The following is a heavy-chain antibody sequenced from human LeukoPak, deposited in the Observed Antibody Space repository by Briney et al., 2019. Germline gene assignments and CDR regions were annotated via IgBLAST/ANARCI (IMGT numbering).Heavy chain of an antibody. D-gene: IGHD2-8*01. CDR3: ARIGVLMVYSQVNWYFDL. V-gene: IGHV1-18*01. CDR1: GYTFTSYG. J-gene: IGHJ2*01. CDR2: ISAHNGNT. Sequence: GASVKVSCKASGYTFTSYGISWVRQAPGQGLEWMGWISAHNGNTNYAQKLQGRVTMTTDTSTSTAYMELRSLRSDDTAVYYCARIGVLMVYSQVNWYFDLWGRGTLVTVSS.